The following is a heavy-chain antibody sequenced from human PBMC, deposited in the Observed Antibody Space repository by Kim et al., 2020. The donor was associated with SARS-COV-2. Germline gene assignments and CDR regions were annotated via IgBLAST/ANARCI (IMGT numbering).Heavy chain of an antibody. Sequence: NPHLKSRSTISVDTSKNQFSLKLSSVTAADTAVYYCARPGGDYYYGMDVWGQGTTGTVSS. V-gene: IGHV4-39*01. D-gene: IGHD1-26*01. CDR3: ARPGGDYYYGMDV. J-gene: IGHJ6*02.